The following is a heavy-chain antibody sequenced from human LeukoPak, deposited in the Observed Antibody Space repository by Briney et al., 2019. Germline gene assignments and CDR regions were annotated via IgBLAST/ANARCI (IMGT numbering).Heavy chain of an antibody. CDR2: IYPGDSDT. J-gene: IGHJ6*02. V-gene: IGHV5-51*01. D-gene: IGHD2-15*01. CDR1: GYSFTSYW. CDR3: ARQLCSGGSCSSNIDPNYYYYGMDV. Sequence: HGESLKISCKGSGYSFTSYWIGWVRQMPGKGLEWMGIIYPGDSDTRYSPSFQGQVTISADKSISTAYLQWSSLKASDTAMYYCARQLCSGGSCSSNIDPNYYYYGMDVWGQGTTVTVSS.